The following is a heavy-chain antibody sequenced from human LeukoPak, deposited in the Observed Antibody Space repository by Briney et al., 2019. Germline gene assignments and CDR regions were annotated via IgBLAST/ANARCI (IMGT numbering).Heavy chain of an antibody. J-gene: IGHJ4*02. Sequence: ASVTVSCKASGYTFTGYYMHWVRQAPGQGLEWMGRINPNSGGTNYAQKFQGRVTMTRDTSISTAYMELSRLRSDDTAVYYCARVSGDFWSGYQFYDFDYWGQGTLVTVSS. D-gene: IGHD3-3*01. CDR2: INPNSGGT. CDR1: GYTFTGYY. V-gene: IGHV1-2*06. CDR3: ARVSGDFWSGYQFYDFDY.